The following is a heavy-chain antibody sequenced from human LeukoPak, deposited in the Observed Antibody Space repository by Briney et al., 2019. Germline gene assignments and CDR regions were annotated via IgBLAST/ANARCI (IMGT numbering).Heavy chain of an antibody. D-gene: IGHD2-15*01. V-gene: IGHV3-23*01. CDR2: IDYSGGST. CDR3: ARERVVPPNWFDP. J-gene: IGHJ5*02. Sequence: GGSLRLSCTASGFTLSSYEMSWIRQAPGKGLEWVSSIDYSGGSTYYADSVKGRFTISRDNSKNTLYLQLNSLRAEDTAVYYCARERVVPPNWFDPWGQGTLVTVSS. CDR1: GFTLSSYE.